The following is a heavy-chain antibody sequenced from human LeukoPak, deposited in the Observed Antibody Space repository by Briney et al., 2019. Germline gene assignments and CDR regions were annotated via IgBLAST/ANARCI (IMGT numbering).Heavy chain of an antibody. CDR1: GGTFSNSG. J-gene: IGHJ4*02. CDR2: IIPVFGTP. Sequence: SVTVSCKTSGGTFSNSGISWVRLAPGQGPEWMGGIIPVFGTPNYAQKFQGRLTITADRSTTTAYMELSSLTSDDTAVYYCARERLARFPYFDYWGQGTLVAVSS. CDR3: ARERLARFPYFDY. V-gene: IGHV1-69*06. D-gene: IGHD3-3*01.